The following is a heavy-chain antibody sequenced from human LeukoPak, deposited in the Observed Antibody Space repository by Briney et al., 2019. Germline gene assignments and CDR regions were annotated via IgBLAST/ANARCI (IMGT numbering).Heavy chain of an antibody. Sequence: ASVKVSCKASGGTFSSYAISWVRQAPGQGLEWMGGIIPIFGTANYAQKFQGRVTTTADESTSTAYMELSSLRSEDTAVYYCAREGNYGDYGAFDIWGQGTMVTVSS. J-gene: IGHJ3*02. D-gene: IGHD4-17*01. CDR2: IIPIFGTA. V-gene: IGHV1-69*13. CDR3: AREGNYGDYGAFDI. CDR1: GGTFSSYA.